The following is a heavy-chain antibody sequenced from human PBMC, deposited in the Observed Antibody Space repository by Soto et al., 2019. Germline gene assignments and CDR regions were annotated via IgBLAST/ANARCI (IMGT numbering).Heavy chain of an antibody. D-gene: IGHD5-12*01. CDR1: GFTFSSYG. Sequence: GGSLRLSCAASGFTFSSYGMHWVRQAPGKGLEWVAVISYDGSNKYYADSVKGRFTISRDNSKNTLYLQMNSLRAEDTAVYYCAKGRRWLQPFDYWGQGTLVT. J-gene: IGHJ4*02. CDR3: AKGRRWLQPFDY. CDR2: ISYDGSNK. V-gene: IGHV3-30*18.